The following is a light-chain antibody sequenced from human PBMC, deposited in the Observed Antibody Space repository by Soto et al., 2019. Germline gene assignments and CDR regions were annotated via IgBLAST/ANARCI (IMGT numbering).Light chain of an antibody. J-gene: IGLJ3*02. V-gene: IGLV1-47*01. CDR2: RNN. CDR1: TSNIGSNY. Sequence: QSVLTQPPSASGTPVQRVTISCSGNTSNIGSNYVYCYQQLPGTAPTLLIYRNNQLPSGVPDRFSGSKSGTSASLAIRVLRCEDDADYDCAAWDDSLIGWVFGGGTKVTVL. CDR3: AAWDDSLIGWV.